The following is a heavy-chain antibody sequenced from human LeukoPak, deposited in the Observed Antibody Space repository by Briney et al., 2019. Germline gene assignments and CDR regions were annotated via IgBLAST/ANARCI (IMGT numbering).Heavy chain of an antibody. J-gene: IGHJ5*02. CDR2: ISYDGSNQ. Sequence: PGGSLRLSCAASGFTFSSYGMHWVRQAPGKGLEWVAVISYDGSNQYNADPVKGRFTISRDNSKNRLYLQMNSLRVEDTAGYYCAKDQGYGRWFDPCGERTPVTVSS. D-gene: IGHD5-12*01. CDR1: GFTFSSYG. CDR3: AKDQGYGRWFDP. V-gene: IGHV3-30*18.